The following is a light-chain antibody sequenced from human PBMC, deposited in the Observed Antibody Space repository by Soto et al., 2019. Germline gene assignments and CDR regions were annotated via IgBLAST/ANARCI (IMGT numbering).Light chain of an antibody. CDR1: QSISSY. Sequence: IQMTQSPSSLSASVGDRVTITCRASQSISSYLNWYQQKPGKAPKLLIYAASSLQSGVPSRFSGSGSGTDFTLTISSLQPEDFATYYCQQSYSTWTLGQGTKVDIK. V-gene: IGKV1-39*01. CDR3: QQSYSTWT. J-gene: IGKJ1*01. CDR2: AAS.